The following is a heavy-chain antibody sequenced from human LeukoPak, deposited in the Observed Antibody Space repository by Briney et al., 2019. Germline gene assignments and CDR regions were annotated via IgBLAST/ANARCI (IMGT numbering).Heavy chain of an antibody. V-gene: IGHV4-59*05. Sequence: SETLSLTCTVSGGSISSYYWSWIRQPPGKGLEWIGSMYFSGSTHYNPSPKSRVTISVDTSKNQFSLKLTSVTAADTAVYYCANAASYSVDYWGPGTLVTVSS. CDR3: ANAASYSVDY. CDR2: MYFSGST. D-gene: IGHD1-26*01. CDR1: GGSISSYY. J-gene: IGHJ4*02.